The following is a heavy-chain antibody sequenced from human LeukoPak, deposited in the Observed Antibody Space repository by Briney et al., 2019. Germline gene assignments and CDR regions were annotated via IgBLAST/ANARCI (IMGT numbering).Heavy chain of an antibody. CDR1: GFTFSSYS. Sequence: GGSLRLSCAASGFTFSSYSMNWVRQAPGKGLEWVSSISSSSSYIYCADSLKGRFTISRDNVKNLLYLQMNSLRAEDTAVYYCARVQRGIAVALDYWGQGTLATVSS. CDR3: ARVQRGIAVALDY. CDR2: ISSSSSYI. D-gene: IGHD6-19*01. J-gene: IGHJ4*02. V-gene: IGHV3-21*01.